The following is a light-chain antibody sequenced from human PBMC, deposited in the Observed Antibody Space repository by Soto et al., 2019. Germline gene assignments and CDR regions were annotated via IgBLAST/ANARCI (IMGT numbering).Light chain of an antibody. J-gene: IGLJ3*02. Sequence: QSALTQPPSASGSPGQSVAISCTGTTSDIGAYNYVSWYQQRPGKAPKLIIYEVTNRPSGVSNRFSASKSGNTASLTISGLQAEDEADYHCSSFTSSSTWVFGGGTQLTVL. CDR3: SSFTSSSTWV. CDR1: TSDIGAYNY. CDR2: EVT. V-gene: IGLV2-14*01.